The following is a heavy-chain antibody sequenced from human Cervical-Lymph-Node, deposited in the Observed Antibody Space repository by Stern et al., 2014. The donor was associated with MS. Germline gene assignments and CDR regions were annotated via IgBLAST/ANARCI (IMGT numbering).Heavy chain of an antibody. CDR2: ITNVGST. J-gene: IGHJ4*02. Sequence: EVQLVESGGGVIQPGGSLRLSCTAPGFTVRRDYMTWVRQAPGKGLEWVSLITNVGSTFYTDSVKGRFTISRDDSKNTVYLHMTSLRAEDTAMYYCARDTSSPERSDWWGQGTLVTVSS. D-gene: IGHD1-1*01. CDR1: GFTVRRDY. CDR3: ARDTSSPERSDW. V-gene: IGHV3-53*01.